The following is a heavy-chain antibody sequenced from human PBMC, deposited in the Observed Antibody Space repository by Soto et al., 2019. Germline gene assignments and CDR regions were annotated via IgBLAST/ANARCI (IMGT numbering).Heavy chain of an antibody. CDR1: GFTFSSYG. V-gene: IGHV3-33*01. CDR3: ARDESKPGDFWSGYSYYYYGMDV. CDR2: IWYDGSNK. D-gene: IGHD3-3*01. J-gene: IGHJ6*02. Sequence: GGSLRLSCAASGFTFSSYGMHWVRQAPGKGLEWVAVIWYDGSNKYYADSVKGRFTISRDNSKNTLYLQMNSLRAEDTAVYYCARDESKPGDFWSGYSYYYYGMDVWGQGTTVTVSS.